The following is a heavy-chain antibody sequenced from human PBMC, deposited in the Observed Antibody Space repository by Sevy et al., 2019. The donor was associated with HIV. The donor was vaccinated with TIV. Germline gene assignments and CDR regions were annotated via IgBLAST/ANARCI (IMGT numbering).Heavy chain of an antibody. Sequence: GGSLRLSCAASGFTFSSYAMHWVRQAPGKGLEWVAVISYDGSNKYYADFVKGRFTISRDSSKNTLYLQMNSLRAEDTAVYYCARSMAGAGIYYYGMDVWGQGTTVTVSS. D-gene: IGHD6-19*01. CDR2: ISYDGSNK. CDR3: ARSMAGAGIYYYGMDV. J-gene: IGHJ6*02. CDR1: GFTFSSYA. V-gene: IGHV3-30-3*01.